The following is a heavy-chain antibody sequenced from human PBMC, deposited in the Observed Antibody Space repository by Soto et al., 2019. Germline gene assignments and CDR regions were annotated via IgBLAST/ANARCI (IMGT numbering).Heavy chain of an antibody. CDR1: GGSFSGYY. Sequence: SETLSLTCAVYGGSFSGYYWSWIRQPPGKGLEWIGEINHSGSTNYNPSLKSRVTISVDTSKNQFSLKLSSVTAADTAVYYCARGRWRAAAALDTWGKETLSTVSS. CDR2: INHSGST. CDR3: ARGRWRAAAALDT. V-gene: IGHV4-34*01. J-gene: IGHJ5*02. D-gene: IGHD6-25*01.